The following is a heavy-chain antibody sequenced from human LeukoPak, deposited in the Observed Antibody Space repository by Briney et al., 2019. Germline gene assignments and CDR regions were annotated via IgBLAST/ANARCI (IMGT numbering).Heavy chain of an antibody. Sequence: GGSLRLSCAASGFTFSSYWMSWVRQAPGKGREWVANIKQDGSEKYYVDSVKGRFTISRDNAKSSLYLQMNSLRAEDTAVYYCARDHVAAAGLYYFDYWGQGTLVTVSS. CDR3: ARDHVAAAGLYYFDY. V-gene: IGHV3-7*01. J-gene: IGHJ4*02. CDR1: GFTFSSYW. D-gene: IGHD6-13*01. CDR2: IKQDGSEK.